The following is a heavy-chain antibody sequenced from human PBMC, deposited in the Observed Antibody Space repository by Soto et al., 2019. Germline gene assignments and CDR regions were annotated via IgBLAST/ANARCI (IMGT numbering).Heavy chain of an antibody. CDR3: ASHPYTSSSPFRRMDL. V-gene: IGHV4-39*01. CDR2: IYYSGST. Sequence: SETLSLTCTVSGGSISSSSDYWGWIRQPPGKGLEWIGSIYYSGSTYYNPSLKSRVTISVDTSKNQFSLKLSSVTAADTAVYYCASHPYTSSSPFRRMDLCGQATPVTVSS. D-gene: IGHD6-6*01. J-gene: IGHJ6*02. CDR1: GGSISSSSDY.